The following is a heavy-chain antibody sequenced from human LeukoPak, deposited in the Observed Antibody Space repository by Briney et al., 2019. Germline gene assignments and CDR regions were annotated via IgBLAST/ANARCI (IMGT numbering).Heavy chain of an antibody. J-gene: IGHJ4*02. D-gene: IGHD3-10*01. CDR3: AKEVAQYYYGSGSTFDY. CDR1: GFTFSSYW. V-gene: IGHV3-74*01. Sequence: GGSLRLSCAASGFTFSSYWMHWVRQAPGKGLVWVSRINSDGSSTSYADSVKGRFTISRDNAKNTLYLQMNSLRAEDTAVYYCAKEVAQYYYGSGSTFDYWGQGTPVTVSS. CDR2: INSDGSST.